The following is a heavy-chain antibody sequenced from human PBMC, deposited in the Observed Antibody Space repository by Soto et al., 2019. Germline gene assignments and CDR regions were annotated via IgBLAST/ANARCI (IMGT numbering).Heavy chain of an antibody. CDR3: ARGPDRSGFYLFDY. CDR2: IIPLSGTT. J-gene: IGHJ4*02. D-gene: IGHD3-22*01. CDR1: GGTFSNHA. Sequence: SVKVSCKTSGGTFSNHALSWVRQAPGQGPEWMGGIIPLSGTTNYVQKFQGRVTITADESMTTAYMELNNLRYEDTAVYYCARGPDRSGFYLFDYWGQGTLVTGLL. V-gene: IGHV1-69*13.